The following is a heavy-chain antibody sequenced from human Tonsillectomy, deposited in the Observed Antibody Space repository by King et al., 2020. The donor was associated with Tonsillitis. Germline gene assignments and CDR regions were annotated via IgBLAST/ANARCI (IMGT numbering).Heavy chain of an antibody. CDR3: ARGKYDVWSGYPDYFDY. CDR1: GGSFNDYV. D-gene: IGHD3-3*01. J-gene: IGHJ4*03. CDR2: VSPSGST. V-gene: IGHV4-34*01. Sequence: VQLQQWGAGLLKPSETLSLTCAVYGGSFNDYVWSWIRQPPGKGLEWIGEVSPSGSTNYNPSLKSRGSISLETSKNQFSLKLSSVTAADTAVYYCARGKYDVWSGYPDYFDYWGRGTLVTVSS.